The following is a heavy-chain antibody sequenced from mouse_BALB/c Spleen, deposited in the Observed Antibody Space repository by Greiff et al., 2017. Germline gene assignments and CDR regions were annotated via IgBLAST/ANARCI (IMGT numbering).Heavy chain of an antibody. D-gene: IGHD2-3*01. CDR1: GFTFSSYG. Sequence: EVHLVESGGGLVQPGGSLKLSCAASGFTFSSYGMSWVRQTPDKRLELVATINSNGGSTYYPDSVKGRFTISRDNAKNTLYLQMSSLKSEDTAMYYCAREGDGYLYAMDYWGQGTSVTVSS. CDR2: INSNGGST. J-gene: IGHJ4*01. CDR3: AREGDGYLYAMDY. V-gene: IGHV5-6-3*01.